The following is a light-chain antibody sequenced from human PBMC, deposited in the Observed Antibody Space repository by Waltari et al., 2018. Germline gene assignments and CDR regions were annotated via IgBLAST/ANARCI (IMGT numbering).Light chain of an antibody. J-gene: IGLJ6*01. CDR1: TSNIGTNT. CDR3: AAWDDSLNGNV. V-gene: IGLV1-44*01. Sequence: QSVLTQPPSASGTPGQRVTISCSGSTSNIGTNTVNWYQQLPGTAPKLLMYSNNQRPSGVPGRFSGSKSGTSASLAISGLQSEDEADYYCAAWDDSLNGNVFGSGTKVTVL. CDR2: SNN.